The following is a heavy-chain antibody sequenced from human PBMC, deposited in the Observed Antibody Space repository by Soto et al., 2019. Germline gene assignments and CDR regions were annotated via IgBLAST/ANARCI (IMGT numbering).Heavy chain of an antibody. D-gene: IGHD3-22*01. J-gene: IGHJ3*02. CDR2: MHTGGTI. CDR1: GGSISGYH. V-gene: IGHV4-4*07. Sequence: QVQLQESGPGLVKPSETLSLTCTVSGGSISGYHWSWIRQPAGKGLDWIGRMHTGGTIDYNPSLKSRGTMSVDTSKKQFFLKLSSVTAADTAVYYCARDDGYYYDGLDIWGQGTKVTVS. CDR3: ARDDGYYYDGLDI.